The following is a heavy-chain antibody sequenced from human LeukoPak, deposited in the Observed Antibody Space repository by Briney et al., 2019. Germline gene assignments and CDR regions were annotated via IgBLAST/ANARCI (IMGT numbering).Heavy chain of an antibody. CDR3: ARGSNYYDSSGYYARSYYFDY. CDR1: GGSFSGYY. D-gene: IGHD3-22*01. Sequence: SETLSLTCAVYGGSFSGYYWSWIRQPPGKGLEWIGEINHSGSTNYNPSLKSRVTISVDTSKNQFSLKLSSVTAADTAVYYCARGSNYYDSSGYYARSYYFDYWGQGTLVTVSS. CDR2: INHSGST. V-gene: IGHV4-34*01. J-gene: IGHJ4*02.